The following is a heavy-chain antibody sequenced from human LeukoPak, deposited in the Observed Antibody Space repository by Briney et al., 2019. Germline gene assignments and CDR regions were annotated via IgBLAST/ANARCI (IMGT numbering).Heavy chain of an antibody. J-gene: IGHJ6*03. V-gene: IGHV3-23*01. CDR2: ISSSGGSK. D-gene: IGHD6-13*01. CDR3: ARDHRGIAAAGTWIYYYYYYMDV. Sequence: PGGSLRLSCAASGFTFNSYAMSWVRQAPGKGLEWVSGISSSGGSKYYADSVKGRFTISRDNSKNTLYLQMNSLRAEDTAVYYCARDHRGIAAAGTWIYYYYYYMDVWGKGTTVTVSS. CDR1: GFTFNSYA.